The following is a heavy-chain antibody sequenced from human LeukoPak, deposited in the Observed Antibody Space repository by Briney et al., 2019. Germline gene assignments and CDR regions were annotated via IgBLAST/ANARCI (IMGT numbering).Heavy chain of an antibody. Sequence: GGSLRLSCAASGFTFSDYYMSWIRQAPGKGLEWVSYISSSGSTIYHADSVKGRFTISRDNAKNSLYLQMNSLRAEDTAVYYCARVSSSWYREYFDYWGQGTLVTVSS. CDR1: GFTFSDYY. V-gene: IGHV3-11*01. D-gene: IGHD6-13*01. CDR3: ARVSSSWYREYFDY. J-gene: IGHJ4*02. CDR2: ISSSGSTI.